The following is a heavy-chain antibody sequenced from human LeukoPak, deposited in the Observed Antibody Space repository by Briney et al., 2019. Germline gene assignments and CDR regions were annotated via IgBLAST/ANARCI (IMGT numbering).Heavy chain of an antibody. CDR2: IKQDGSEK. D-gene: IGHD3-16*01. J-gene: IGHJ4*02. V-gene: IGHV3-7*03. CDR3: ATDYIWGGKDRFDY. CDR1: GFTFDSYW. Sequence: QTGGSLRLSCAASGFTFDSYWMSWLRQAPGKGLEWVANIKQDGSEKFYVDSVKGRFTISRDNAKNSLYLQMNSLRAEDTAVYYCATDYIWGGKDRFDYWGQGTLVTVSS.